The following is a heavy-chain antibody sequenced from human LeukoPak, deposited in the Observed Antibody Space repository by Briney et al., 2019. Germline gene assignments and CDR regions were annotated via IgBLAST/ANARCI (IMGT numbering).Heavy chain of an antibody. Sequence: SETLSLTCTVSGDSISSYYWSWIRQPAGKGLEWIGRIYTSGSTNYNPSLKSRVTMSVDTSKNQFSLKLSSVTAADTAVYYCARDANGYGDYLYYFDYWGQGTLVTVSS. CDR3: ARDANGYGDYLYYFDY. D-gene: IGHD4-17*01. CDR2: IYTSGST. J-gene: IGHJ4*02. V-gene: IGHV4-4*07. CDR1: GDSISSYY.